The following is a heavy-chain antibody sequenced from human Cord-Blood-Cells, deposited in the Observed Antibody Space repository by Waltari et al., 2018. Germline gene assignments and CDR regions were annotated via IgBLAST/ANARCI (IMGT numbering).Heavy chain of an antibody. D-gene: IGHD3-10*01. CDR3: AKDPLYYYGSGSYYDY. J-gene: IGHJ4*02. CDR1: GFPFSSYA. V-gene: IGHV3-23*01. Sequence: EVQLLESGGGLVQPGGSLRLSCAASGFPFSSYAMSWVRQAPGKGLGWVSVFSGIGGSTYYADSVKGRFTISRDNSKNTLYLQMNSLRAEDTAVYYCAKDPLYYYGSGSYYDYWGQGTLVTVSS. CDR2: FSGIGGST.